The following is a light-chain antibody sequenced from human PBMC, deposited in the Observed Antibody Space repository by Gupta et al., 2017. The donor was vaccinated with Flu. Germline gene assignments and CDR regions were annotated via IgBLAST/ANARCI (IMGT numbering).Light chain of an antibody. CDR2: DVS. CDR3: CSYAGTYTVV. J-gene: IGLJ2*01. Sequence: QSPLTQPRSVSGSPGQSVTISCTGTSSDVGGYNYVSWYQQHPGKAPKLMLYDVSKRPSGVPDRFSGSKSGITASLTISGLQAEDEADYYCCSYAGTYTVVFGGGTKLTVL. CDR1: SSDVGGYNY. V-gene: IGLV2-11*01.